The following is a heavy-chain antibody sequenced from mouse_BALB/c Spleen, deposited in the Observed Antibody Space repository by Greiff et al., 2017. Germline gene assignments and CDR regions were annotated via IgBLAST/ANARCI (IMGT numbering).Heavy chain of an antibody. CDR1: GFTFSDYY. V-gene: IGHV5-4*02. D-gene: IGHD4-1*01. CDR2: ISDGGSYT. Sequence: EVQLVESGGGLVKPGGSLKLSCAASGFTFSDYYMYWVRQTPEKRLEWVATISDGGSYTYYPDSVKGRFTISRDNAKNNLYLQMSSLKSEDTAMYYCAKANWSFFAYWGQGTLVTVSA. J-gene: IGHJ3*01. CDR3: AKANWSFFAY.